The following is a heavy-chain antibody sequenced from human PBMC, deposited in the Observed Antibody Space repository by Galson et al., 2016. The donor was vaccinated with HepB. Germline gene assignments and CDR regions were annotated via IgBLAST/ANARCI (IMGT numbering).Heavy chain of an antibody. CDR3: AREAAVAAFAVLWG. CDR2: ISGSGDST. D-gene: IGHD6-19*01. V-gene: IGHV3-23*01. CDR1: GFTSSSNP. J-gene: IGHJ4*02. Sequence: SLRLSCAASGFTSSSNPMTWVRQAPGKGLEWVSTISGSGDSTYYADAVKGRFAISRDNSKNTLYLQMNSLTADDTAVYSCAREAAVAAFAVLWGWGQGTLVTVSS.